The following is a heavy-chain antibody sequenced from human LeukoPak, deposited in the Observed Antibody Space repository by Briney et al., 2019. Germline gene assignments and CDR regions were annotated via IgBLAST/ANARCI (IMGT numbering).Heavy chain of an antibody. Sequence: GASVKVSCKASGYTFTSYVMHWVRQAPGQRLEWMGWINAGNGNTKYSQKFQGRVTITRDTSASTAYMELSSLRSEDTAVYYCARDEALVAVAGTTLDYWGQGTLVTVSS. CDR2: INAGNGNT. V-gene: IGHV1-3*01. CDR3: ARDEALVAVAGTTLDY. D-gene: IGHD6-19*01. CDR1: GYTFTSYV. J-gene: IGHJ4*02.